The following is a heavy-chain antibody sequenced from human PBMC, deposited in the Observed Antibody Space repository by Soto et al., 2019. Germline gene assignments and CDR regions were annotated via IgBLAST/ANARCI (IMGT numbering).Heavy chain of an antibody. Sequence: QVQMVESGGGVVQPGRSLRLSCAASGFTFSRYGIHWVRQAPGKGLEWVAAIWFDGSDKYYVDSVKGRFTISRDNSKKTVYLQMNSLRAEDTAVYHCARLYCSSDSCYSVGGFDIWGRGTIVTVSS. V-gene: IGHV3-33*01. D-gene: IGHD2-15*01. J-gene: IGHJ3*02. CDR1: GFTFSRYG. CDR3: ARLYCSSDSCYSVGGFDI. CDR2: IWFDGSDK.